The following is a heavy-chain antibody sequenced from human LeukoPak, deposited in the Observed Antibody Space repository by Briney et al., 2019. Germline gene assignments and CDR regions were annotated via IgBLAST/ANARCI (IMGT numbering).Heavy chain of an antibody. J-gene: IGHJ4*02. Sequence: ASVKVSCKASGYTFTSYGISWVRQAPGQGLEWMGWISAYNGNTNYAQKLQGRVTMTRDTSTSTVYMELSSLRSEDTAVYYCAREEVGRDLGTPGYRDFDYWGQGTLVTVSS. CDR1: GYTFTSYG. D-gene: IGHD5-12*01. CDR3: AREEVGRDLGTPGYRDFDY. V-gene: IGHV1-18*01. CDR2: ISAYNGNT.